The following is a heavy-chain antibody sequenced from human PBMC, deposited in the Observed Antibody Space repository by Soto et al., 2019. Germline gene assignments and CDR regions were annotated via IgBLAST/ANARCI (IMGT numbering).Heavy chain of an antibody. D-gene: IGHD2-15*01. CDR3: ASRGYCSGGSCDGAFDI. Sequence: GASVKVSCKASGYTFTSYDINWVRQATGQGLEWMGWMNPNSGNTGYAQKFQGRVTMTRNTSISTAYMELSSLRSEDTAVYYCASRGYCSGGSCDGAFDIWGQGTMVTVSS. J-gene: IGHJ3*02. V-gene: IGHV1-8*01. CDR2: MNPNSGNT. CDR1: GYTFTSYD.